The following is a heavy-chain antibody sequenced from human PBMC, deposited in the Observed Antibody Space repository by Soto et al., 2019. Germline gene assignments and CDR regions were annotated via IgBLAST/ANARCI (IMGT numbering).Heavy chain of an antibody. CDR3: ARDGRFLEWLFNYYYYYMDV. Sequence: EASVKVSCKSPGYTFTSYCISWVRQAPGQGLEWMGWISAYNGNTNYAQKLQGRVTMTTDTSTSTAYMELRSLRSDDTAVYYCARDGRFLEWLFNYYYYYMDVWGKGTTVTVSS. D-gene: IGHD3-3*01. J-gene: IGHJ6*03. CDR1: GYTFTSYC. CDR2: ISAYNGNT. V-gene: IGHV1-18*01.